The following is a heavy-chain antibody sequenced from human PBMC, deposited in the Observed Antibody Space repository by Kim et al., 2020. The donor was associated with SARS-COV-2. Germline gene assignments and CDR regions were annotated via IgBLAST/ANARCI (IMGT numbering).Heavy chain of an antibody. J-gene: IGHJ6*02. Sequence: GGSLRLSCAASGFKFGNYAMHWVRQAPGKGLEWVSGISWNSRNIGYADSVRGRFTISRDNAKNLLYLHMGSLRVEDTALYYCSRDMDTRTDWKEMDVWGQGTTVIVSS. D-gene: IGHD1-1*01. CDR3: SRDMDTRTDWKEMDV. CDR1: GFKFGNYA. CDR2: ISWNSRNI. V-gene: IGHV3-9*01.